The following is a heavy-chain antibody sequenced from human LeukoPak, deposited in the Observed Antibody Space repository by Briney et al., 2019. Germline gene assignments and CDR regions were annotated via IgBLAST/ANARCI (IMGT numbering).Heavy chain of an antibody. V-gene: IGHV1-69*04. CDR3: ARDAVYGSGSYYVYYFDY. Sequence: GASVKVSCKASGGTFSSYAISWVRQAPGQGLEWMGRIIPILGIANYAQKFQGRVTITADKSTSTAYMELSSLRSEDTAVYYCARDAVYGSGSYYVYYFDYWGQGTLVTVSS. J-gene: IGHJ4*02. CDR2: IIPILGIA. CDR1: GGTFSSYA. D-gene: IGHD3-10*01.